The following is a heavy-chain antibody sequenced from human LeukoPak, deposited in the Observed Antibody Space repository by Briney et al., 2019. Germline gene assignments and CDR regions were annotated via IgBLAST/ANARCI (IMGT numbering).Heavy chain of an antibody. J-gene: IGHJ4*02. Sequence: ASVKVSCKASGYTFTGYYMHWVRQAPGQGLEWMGRINPNSGGTNYAQKFQGRVTMTTDTSISTAYMELSRLRSDDTAVYYCARALDYGDYDFEYWGQGTLVTVSS. V-gene: IGHV1-2*06. CDR2: INPNSGGT. CDR1: GYTFTGYY. CDR3: ARALDYGDYDFEY. D-gene: IGHD4-17*01.